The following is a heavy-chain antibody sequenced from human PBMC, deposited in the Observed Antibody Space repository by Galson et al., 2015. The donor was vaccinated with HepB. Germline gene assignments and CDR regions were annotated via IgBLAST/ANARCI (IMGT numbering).Heavy chain of an antibody. CDR2: ISSSSSYI. CDR3: AKDRIAVAD. CDR1: GFTFSSYS. V-gene: IGHV3-21*04. D-gene: IGHD6-19*01. Sequence: SLRLSCAASGFTFSSYSMNWVRQAPGKELEWVSSISSSSSYIYYADSVKGRFTISRDNAKNTLYLQMHSLRVEDTAVYYCAKDRIAVADWGQGTLVTVSS. J-gene: IGHJ4*02.